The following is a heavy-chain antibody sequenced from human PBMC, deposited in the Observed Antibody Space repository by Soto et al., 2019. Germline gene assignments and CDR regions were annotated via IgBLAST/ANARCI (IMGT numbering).Heavy chain of an antibody. CDR2: INPSGGVT. CDR1: GYTFISYY. CDR3: TLALGARGAFDI. D-gene: IGHD1-26*01. V-gene: IGHV1-46*01. J-gene: IGHJ3*02. Sequence: GSSVKVSCKATGYTFISYYMHWVRQAPGQVLEWMVIINPSGGVTSYXXRFQGRVXXTRDRSRSTGXVQLSSLRSEDTAVYDCTLALGARGAFDIXX.